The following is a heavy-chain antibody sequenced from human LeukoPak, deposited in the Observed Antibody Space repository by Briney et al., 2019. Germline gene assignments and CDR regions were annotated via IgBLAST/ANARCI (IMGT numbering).Heavy chain of an antibody. CDR2: IWVNGINK. D-gene: IGHD3-22*01. CDR3: ANLAVDYDSSGNIRG. Sequence: PGRSLRLSCAASGFTFSSHGMHWVRQAPGKGLEWVAVIWVNGINKYYADSVRGRFTISRDNSKNTLYLEMNSLRAEDTAVYYCANLAVDYDSSGNIRGWGQGTLVTVSS. J-gene: IGHJ4*02. V-gene: IGHV3-33*06. CDR1: GFTFSSHG.